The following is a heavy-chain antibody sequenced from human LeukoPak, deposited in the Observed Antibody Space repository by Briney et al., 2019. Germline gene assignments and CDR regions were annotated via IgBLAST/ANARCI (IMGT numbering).Heavy chain of an antibody. CDR3: ARDWYCSSSICYTDRNWFDP. CDR2: IYYSGST. Sequence: SETLSLTCTVSGGSISSSNYYWGWIRQPPGKGLEWIGTIYYSGSTYYNPSLKSRVTISVDTSNNQFSLKLGSVTAADTAVYYCARDWYCSSSICYTDRNWFDPWGQGTLVTVSS. CDR1: GGSISSSNYY. V-gene: IGHV4-39*02. J-gene: IGHJ5*02. D-gene: IGHD2-2*02.